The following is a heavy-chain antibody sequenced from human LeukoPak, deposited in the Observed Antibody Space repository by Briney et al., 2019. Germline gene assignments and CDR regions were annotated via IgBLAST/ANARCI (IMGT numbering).Heavy chain of an antibody. CDR1: GDSVSSGSYY. V-gene: IGHV4-39*01. CDR2: IYYSGST. D-gene: IGHD6-13*01. Sequence: SETLSLTCTVSGDSVSSGSYYWGWIRQPPGKGLEWIGSIYYSGSTYYNSSLKSRVTISVDTSKNQFSLKLSSVTAADTAVYYCARHGTSRIAAAGTFGYWGQGTLVTVSS. J-gene: IGHJ4*02. CDR3: ARHGTSRIAAAGTFGY.